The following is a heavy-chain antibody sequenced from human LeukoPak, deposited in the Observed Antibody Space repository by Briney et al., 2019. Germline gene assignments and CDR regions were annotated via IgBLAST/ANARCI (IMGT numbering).Heavy chain of an antibody. D-gene: IGHD6-19*01. CDR1: DDSISSSLYY. J-gene: IGHJ3*02. V-gene: IGHV4-39*01. Sequence: SETLSLTCTVSDDSISSSLYYWGWIRQPPGKGLEWIGIIYYSGSTYYNPSLKSRVTISVETSKNQVSLRLSSVTAADTAVYYCARQGAGGRAFDIWGQGTMVTVSS. CDR2: IYYSGST. CDR3: ARQGAGGRAFDI.